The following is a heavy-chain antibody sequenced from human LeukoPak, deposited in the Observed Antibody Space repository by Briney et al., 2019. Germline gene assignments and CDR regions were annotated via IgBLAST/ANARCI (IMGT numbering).Heavy chain of an antibody. V-gene: IGHV3-21*01. J-gene: IGHJ4*02. D-gene: IGHD3-22*01. CDR3: ARGTYYYDSSGYYYASAGRVSDY. Sequence: GGSLRLSCAASGFTFSSYSMNWVRQAPGKGLEWVSSISSSSSYIYYADSVKGRFTISRDNAKNSLYLQMNSLRAEDTAVCYCARGTYYYDSSGYYYASAGRVSDYWGQGTLVTVSS. CDR1: GFTFSSYS. CDR2: ISSSSSYI.